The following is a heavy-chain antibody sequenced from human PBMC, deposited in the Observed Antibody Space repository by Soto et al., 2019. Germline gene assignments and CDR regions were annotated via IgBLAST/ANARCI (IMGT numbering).Heavy chain of an antibody. CDR2: FDPEDGET. V-gene: IGHV1-24*01. CDR3: ATDPGDGYNFGY. D-gene: IGHD5-12*01. Sequence: ASVKVSCKVSGYTLTELSMHWVRQAPGKGLEWMGGFDPEDGETIYAQKFQGRVTMTEDTSTDTAYMELSSLRSEDTAVYYCATDPGDGYNFGYWGQGTLVTVSS. J-gene: IGHJ4*02. CDR1: GYTLTELS.